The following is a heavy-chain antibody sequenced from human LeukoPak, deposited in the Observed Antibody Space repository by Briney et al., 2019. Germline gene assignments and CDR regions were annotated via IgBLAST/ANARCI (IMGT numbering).Heavy chain of an antibody. CDR2: IKSKEDGGTT. CDR1: GFTFNKAW. D-gene: IGHD6-6*01. V-gene: IGHV3-15*01. Sequence: PGGSLRLSCVASGFTFNKAWMSWVRQGLGKGLEWVGRIKSKEDGGTTDYAAPVKGRFTISRDDSKNTLYLQMDSLKTEDTAVYYCAIDWVVQRFDPWGKGTLVTVSS. CDR3: AIDWVVQRFDP. J-gene: IGHJ5*02.